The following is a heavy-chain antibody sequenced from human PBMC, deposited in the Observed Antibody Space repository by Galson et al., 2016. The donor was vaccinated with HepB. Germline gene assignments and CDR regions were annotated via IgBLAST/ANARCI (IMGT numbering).Heavy chain of an antibody. CDR3: ARGLVLWSGPPPLAMDG. CDR1: GYTFTTYW. Sequence: QSGAEVKKPGESLKISCQGSGYTFTTYWIGWVRQLPGKGLEWVGIVDPTDSKTTYSPSFQGQVTISVEKSISTAYLQWNSLKASDTAVYYFARGLVLWSGPPPLAMDGWGQGTTVTVSS. J-gene: IGHJ6*02. CDR2: VDPTDSKT. V-gene: IGHV5-51*03. D-gene: IGHD3-3*01.